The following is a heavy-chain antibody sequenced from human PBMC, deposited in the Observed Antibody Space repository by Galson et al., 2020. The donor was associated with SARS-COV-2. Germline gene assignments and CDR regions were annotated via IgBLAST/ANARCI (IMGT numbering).Heavy chain of an antibody. V-gene: IGHV4-30-4*01. J-gene: IGHJ4*02. CDR2: IHYSGNT. CDR3: ARSPDRGVLPGVFDY. D-gene: IGHD3-10*01. Sequence: SETLSLTCTVSGGSINSGDDYWSWIRQPPGQGLECVGYIHYSGNTYHNPSLERRVTISVDTSKNQVSLRLRSVTAADTAVYYCARSPDRGVLPGVFDYGGQGAPVIVSS. CDR1: GGSINSGDDY.